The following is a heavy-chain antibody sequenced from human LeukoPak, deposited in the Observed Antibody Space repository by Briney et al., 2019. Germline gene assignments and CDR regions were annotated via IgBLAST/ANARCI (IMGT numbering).Heavy chain of an antibody. CDR3: SVRVHVVETQSMVSLDL. J-gene: IGHJ3*01. CDR2: IYHSEST. V-gene: IGHV4-38-2*02. CDR1: GASISRGCY. D-gene: IGHD2/OR15-2a*01. Sequence: PSETLPLTCSVSGASISRGCYFCSFRQPPGKGLEWIGNIYHSESTHYNPSLRSRVTISPDTSKNQFSLKLTSVTASDTAVYYFSVRVHVVETQSMVSLDLWGQGTMVTVSS.